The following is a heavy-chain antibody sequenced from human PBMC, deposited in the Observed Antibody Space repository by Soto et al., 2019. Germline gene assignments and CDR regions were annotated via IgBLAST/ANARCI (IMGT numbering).Heavy chain of an antibody. CDR1: GYTFTSYD. CDR2: MNPNSGNT. CDR3: ARSLPEVWFGELFDAFDI. Sequence: ASVKVSCKASGYTFTSYDINWVRQATGQGLEWMGWMNPNSGNTGYAQKFQGRVTMTRNTSISTAYMELSSLRSEDTAVYYCARSLPEVWFGELFDAFDIWGQGTMVTVSS. J-gene: IGHJ3*02. V-gene: IGHV1-8*01. D-gene: IGHD3-10*01.